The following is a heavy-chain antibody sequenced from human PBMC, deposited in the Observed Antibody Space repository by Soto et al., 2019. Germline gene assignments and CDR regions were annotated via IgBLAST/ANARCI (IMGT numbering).Heavy chain of an antibody. D-gene: IGHD1-26*01. V-gene: IGHV3-30*03. CDR2: ISYDGSNK. CDR3: ATSGSYYVQGDYFDY. Sequence: QVQLVESGGGVDQPGRSLRLSCAASGFTFSSYGMHWVRQAPGKGLEWVAVISYDGSNKYYADSVKGRFTISRDNSKNTLYLQMNSLRAEDTAVYYCATSGSYYVQGDYFDYWGQGTLVTVSS. J-gene: IGHJ4*02. CDR1: GFTFSSYG.